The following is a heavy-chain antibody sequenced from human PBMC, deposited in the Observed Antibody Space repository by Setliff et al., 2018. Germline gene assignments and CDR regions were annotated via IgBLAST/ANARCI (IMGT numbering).Heavy chain of an antibody. V-gene: IGHV1-69*13. CDR2: IIPIFGTA. CDR1: GGTFSSYA. Sequence: SVKVSCKASGGTFSSYAISWVRQAPGQGLEWMGGIIPIFGTANYAQKFQGRVTITADESTSTAYMELRSLRSDDTAVYYCARAGRNNYDSSGYYYDLYYYNYMDVWGKGTTVTVSS. CDR3: ARAGRNNYDSSGYYYDLYYYNYMDV. D-gene: IGHD3-22*01. J-gene: IGHJ6*03.